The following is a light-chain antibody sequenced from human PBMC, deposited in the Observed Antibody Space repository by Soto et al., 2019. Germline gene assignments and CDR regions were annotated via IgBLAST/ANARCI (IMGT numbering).Light chain of an antibody. Sequence: IQMTQSPSSLSASVGDRVTITCQASQDIAKNLNWYQQKPGKAPKLLIYDASSLQTGVPSRFRGSGSATHFTFTISSLQSEDIATYYCQQYDNLLPITFGHGTRLEIK. J-gene: IGKJ5*01. V-gene: IGKV1-33*01. CDR1: QDIAKN. CDR2: DAS. CDR3: QQYDNLLPIT.